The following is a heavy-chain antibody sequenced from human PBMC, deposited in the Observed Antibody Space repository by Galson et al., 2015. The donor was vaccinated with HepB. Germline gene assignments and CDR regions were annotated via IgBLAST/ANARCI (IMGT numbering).Heavy chain of an antibody. J-gene: IGHJ6*02. CDR1: GYTFTSYY. V-gene: IGHV1-46*01. CDR3: ASAPGDYGSDRGQAADYYYYYGMDV. D-gene: IGHD3-10*01. Sequence: SVKVSCKASGYTFTSYYMHWVRQAPGQGLEWMGIINPSGGSTSYAQKFQGRVTMTRDTSTSTVYMELSSLRSEDTAVYYCASAPGDYGSDRGQAADYYYYYGMDVWGQGTTVTVSS. CDR2: INPSGGST.